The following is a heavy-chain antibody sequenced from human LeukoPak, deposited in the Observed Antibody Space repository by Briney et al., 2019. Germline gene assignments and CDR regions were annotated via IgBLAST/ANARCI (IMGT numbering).Heavy chain of an antibody. J-gene: IGHJ4*02. CDR3: ASLFSGYCSSTSCPSDY. CDR1: GYTFTSYG. Sequence: ASVKVSCKASGYTFTSYGISWVRQAPGQGLEWMGWISAYNGNTNYAQKLQGRVTMTTDTSTSTAYMELRSLRSDDTAAYYCASLFSGYCSSTSCPSDYWGQGTLVTVSS. CDR2: ISAYNGNT. D-gene: IGHD2-2*01. V-gene: IGHV1-18*01.